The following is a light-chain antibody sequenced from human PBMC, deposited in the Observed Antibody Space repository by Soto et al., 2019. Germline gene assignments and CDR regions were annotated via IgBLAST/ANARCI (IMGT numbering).Light chain of an antibody. Sequence: EIVLTQSPGVLSLSPGERATLSCGASQSVSSSYLAWYQQKPGQAPRLLIYGASTRPTGIPDRFSGSGSRTHSTLTISRLEHEALAEYYCQLQESSPRTFAQGTKLQI. J-gene: IGKJ1*01. V-gene: IGKV3-20*01. CDR1: QSVSSSY. CDR2: GAS. CDR3: QLQESSPRT.